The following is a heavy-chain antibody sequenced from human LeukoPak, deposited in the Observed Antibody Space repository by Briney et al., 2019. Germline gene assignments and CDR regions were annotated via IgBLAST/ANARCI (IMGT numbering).Heavy chain of an antibody. CDR3: ARSRYNWNDVDY. V-gene: IGHV4-59*01. Sequence: SETLSLTRTVSGGSLCIYYWSCMRHPPGKGVECGGYIFYSGIPNYNPSLTSRVTISVDTSKNQFSLKLSSVTAADTAVYYCARSRYNWNDVDYWGQGTLVTVSS. D-gene: IGHD1-1*01. J-gene: IGHJ4*02. CDR1: GGSLCIYY. CDR2: IFYSGIP.